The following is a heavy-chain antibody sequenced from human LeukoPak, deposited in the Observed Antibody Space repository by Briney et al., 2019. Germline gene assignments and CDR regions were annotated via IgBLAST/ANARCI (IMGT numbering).Heavy chain of an antibody. J-gene: IGHJ6*02. CDR2: ISNSGSPM. CDR3: AGGEARAYGMDV. V-gene: IGHV3-48*03. CDR1: GFTFSSYE. Sequence: GGSLRLSCAASGFTFSSYEMNWVRQAPGKGLEWVSYISNSGSPMYYADSVKGRFTISRDNAKNSLYLQMNSLRAEDTAVYYCAGGEARAYGMDVWGQGTTVTVSS.